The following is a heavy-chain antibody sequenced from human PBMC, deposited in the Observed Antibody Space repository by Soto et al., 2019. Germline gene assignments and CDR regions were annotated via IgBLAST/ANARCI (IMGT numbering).Heavy chain of an antibody. D-gene: IGHD3-3*01. Sequence: ASVKVSCKASGYTFTSYGISWVRQAPGQGLEWMGWISAYNGNTNYAQKLQGRVTMTTDTSTSTAYMELRSLRSDDTAVYYCARVLVVDDFWSGYPDYWGHGTLVTVSS. V-gene: IGHV1-18*01. CDR1: GYTFTSYG. J-gene: IGHJ4*01. CDR3: ARVLVVDDFWSGYPDY. CDR2: ISAYNGNT.